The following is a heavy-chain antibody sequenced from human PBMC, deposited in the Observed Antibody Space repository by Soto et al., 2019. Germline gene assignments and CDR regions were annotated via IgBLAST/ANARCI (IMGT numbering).Heavy chain of an antibody. Sequence: GQSLNISCTNSGYSFTNYWIGWVRQMPGKGLEWMAIIYPGDSDTRYGPSFQGQVTISADKSISTAYLQWSSLKASDTGMYYCARLGYYDSSGYYALGYWGQGTLVTVSS. V-gene: IGHV5-51*01. CDR1: GYSFTNYW. J-gene: IGHJ4*02. CDR2: IYPGDSDT. CDR3: ARLGYYDSSGYYALGY. D-gene: IGHD3-22*01.